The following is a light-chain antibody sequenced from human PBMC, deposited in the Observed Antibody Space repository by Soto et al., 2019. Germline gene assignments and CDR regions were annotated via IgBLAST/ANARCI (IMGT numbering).Light chain of an antibody. CDR3: QQYNNTPWT. CDR2: DAS. CDR1: RSISDW. J-gene: IGKJ1*01. Sequence: DLQMTWSHPSLSPSVGDGVTITCRASRSISDWLAWYQQKPGKAPELLIFDASNLKSGVSSRFSGSGSGTEFTLTISRLQPEDVATYYCQQYNNTPWTFGQGTKVDIK. V-gene: IGKV1-5*01.